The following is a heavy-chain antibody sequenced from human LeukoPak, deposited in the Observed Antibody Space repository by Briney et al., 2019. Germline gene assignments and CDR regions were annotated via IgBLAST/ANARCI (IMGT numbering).Heavy chain of an antibody. CDR2: IYPGDSDT. V-gene: IGHV5-51*01. Sequence: GESLKISCKGSGYSFTSYWIGWVRQMPGKGLEWMGIIYPGDSDTRYSPSFQGQVTISADKSISTAYLQWSSLKASDTAMYYCARRATAYDSSGYFFDYWGQGTLVTVSS. CDR3: ARRATAYDSSGYFFDY. J-gene: IGHJ4*02. D-gene: IGHD3-22*01. CDR1: GYSFTSYW.